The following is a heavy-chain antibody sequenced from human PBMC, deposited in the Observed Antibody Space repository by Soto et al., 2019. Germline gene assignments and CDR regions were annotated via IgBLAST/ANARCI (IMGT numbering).Heavy chain of an antibody. CDR2: IYYSGST. D-gene: IGHD1-1*01. CDR3: ARGSWDDVTGHYYMDV. CDR1: GGSISINNYY. J-gene: IGHJ6*03. Sequence: SETLSLTCTVSGGSISINNYYWGWIRQPPGKGLEWIGSIYYSGSTYYNPSLKSRVTISGDTSKNQFSLQLNSVTAEDTAVYYCARGSWDDVTGHYYMDVWGKGTTVTVSS. V-gene: IGHV4-39*01.